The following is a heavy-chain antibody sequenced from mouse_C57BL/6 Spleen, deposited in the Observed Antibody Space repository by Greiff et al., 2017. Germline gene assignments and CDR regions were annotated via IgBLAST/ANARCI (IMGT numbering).Heavy chain of an antibody. D-gene: IGHD1-1*02. CDR1: GFTFSNYW. CDR3: TEGGSYYAMDY. CDR2: IRLKSDNYAT. V-gene: IGHV6-3*01. Sequence: EVMLVESGGGLVQPGGSMKLSCVASGFTFSNYWMNWVRQSPEKGLEWVAQIRLKSDNYATHYAESVKGRFTISRDDSKSSVYLQMNNLRAEDTGIYYCTEGGSYYAMDYWGQGTSVTVSS. J-gene: IGHJ4*01.